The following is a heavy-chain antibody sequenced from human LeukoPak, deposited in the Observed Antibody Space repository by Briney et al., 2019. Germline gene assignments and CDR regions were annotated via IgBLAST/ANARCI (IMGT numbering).Heavy chain of an antibody. CDR3: ASRSPVTASIDY. J-gene: IGHJ4*02. CDR2: IYYCEST. V-gene: IGHV4-59*08. CDR1: GRTISSYY. Sequence: PSDTLSLTCTLSGRTISSYYWSWIRHPPGKGLEWIGYIYYCESTKHPPSLERRVTISVDTSKNHFSLKLSSVAAGDTAVYYCASRSPVTASIDYWGEGTLVIVSS. D-gene: IGHD2-21*02.